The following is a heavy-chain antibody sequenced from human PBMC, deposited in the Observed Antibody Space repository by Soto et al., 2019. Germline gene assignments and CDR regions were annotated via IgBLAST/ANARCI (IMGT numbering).Heavy chain of an antibody. CDR2: INTYTQNT. CDR3: GRESAGCGWSFDF. V-gene: IGHV1-18*04. D-gene: IGHD6-19*01. CDR1: GYTFTSFG. Sequence: QVQLVQSGAELKKPGASMKVSCKASGYTFTSFGITWVRQAPGQGLEWMGWINTYTQNTKYAHNFQGRVTMTTDTSTTTSYMELRSLRSDDTAGYYCGRESAGCGWSFDFWGQGSLVTVSS. J-gene: IGHJ4*02.